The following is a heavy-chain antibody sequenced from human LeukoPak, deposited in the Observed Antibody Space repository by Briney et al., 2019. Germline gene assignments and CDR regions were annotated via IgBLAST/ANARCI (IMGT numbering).Heavy chain of an antibody. CDR3: ATPSYCSSTSCPHDRWFDP. Sequence: ASVKVSCKVSGCTLTELSMHWVRQAPGKGLEWMGGFDPEDGETIYAQKFQGRVTMTEDTSTDTAYMELSSLRSEDTAVYYCATPSYCSSTSCPHDRWFDPWGQGTLVTVS. J-gene: IGHJ5*02. CDR2: FDPEDGET. V-gene: IGHV1-24*01. CDR1: GCTLTELS. D-gene: IGHD2-2*01.